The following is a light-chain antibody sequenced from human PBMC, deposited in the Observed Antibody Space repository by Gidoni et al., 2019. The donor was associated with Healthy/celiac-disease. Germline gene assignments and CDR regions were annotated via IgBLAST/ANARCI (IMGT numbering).Light chain of an antibody. V-gene: IGKV3-15*01. J-gene: IGKJ5*01. Sequence: EIVMPQSPATLSLSPGERVTLTCRASQNINSDLAWYQQKPGQAPRLLIYGASTRATGIPARYSGSGSGTDFTLTIGSLQSEDFAVYYCQQYNSWPPITFXQXTRLEIK. CDR2: GAS. CDR3: QQYNSWPPIT. CDR1: QNINSD.